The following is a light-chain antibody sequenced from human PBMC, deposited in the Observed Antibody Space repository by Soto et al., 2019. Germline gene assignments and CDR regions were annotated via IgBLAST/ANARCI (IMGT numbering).Light chain of an antibody. CDR1: LSLLHSNGNNY. Sequence: EIVMTQSPLSLPVTPGEPASISCRSSLSLLHSNGNNYLDWYLQKPGQSPHLLIFLGSYRAPGVPDRFSGSGSGTDFTLTISSLQPEDFATYYCQQSYSTPYTFGQGTKLEIK. CDR2: LGS. V-gene: IGKV2-28*01. CDR3: QQSYSTPYT. J-gene: IGKJ2*01.